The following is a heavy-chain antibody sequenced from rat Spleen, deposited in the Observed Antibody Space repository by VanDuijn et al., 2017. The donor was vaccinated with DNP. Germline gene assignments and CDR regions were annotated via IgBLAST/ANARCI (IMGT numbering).Heavy chain of an antibody. Sequence: EVQLVESGGDLLQPGRSLKLSCAASGFTFSSFPMAWVRQAPTKDLEWVAIISTTGGKTDYRDSVKGRFTVSRDNARSTLYLQMNSLRSEDTATYYCTELPSYYEAWFAYWGHGALVTVSS. J-gene: IGHJ3*01. CDR3: TELPSYYEAWFAY. V-gene: IGHV5-46*01. CDR2: ISTTGGKT. CDR1: GFTFSSFP. D-gene: IGHD1-1*01.